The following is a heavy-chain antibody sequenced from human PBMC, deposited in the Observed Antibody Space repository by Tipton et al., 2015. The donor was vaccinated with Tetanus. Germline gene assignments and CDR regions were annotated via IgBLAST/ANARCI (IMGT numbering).Heavy chain of an antibody. V-gene: IGHV3-64*01. Sequence: SLRLSCAASGFTFSSYAMHWVRQAPGKGLEYVSAISSNGGSTYYANSVKGRFTISRDNSKNTLYLQMGSLRAEDMAVYYCARDAQGATTSPPDYWGQGPLVTVSS. J-gene: IGHJ4*02. CDR1: GFTFSSYA. CDR3: ARDAQGATTSPPDY. CDR2: ISSNGGST. D-gene: IGHD1-26*01.